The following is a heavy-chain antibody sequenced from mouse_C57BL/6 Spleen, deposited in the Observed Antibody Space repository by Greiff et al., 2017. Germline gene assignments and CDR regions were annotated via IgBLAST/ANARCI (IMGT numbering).Heavy chain of an antibody. V-gene: IGHV1-50*01. CDR1: GYTFTSYW. CDR2: IDPSDSYT. J-gene: IGHJ4*01. D-gene: IGHD3-2*02. CDR3: ATAHLGAMDY. Sequence: VQLQQPGAELVKPGASVKLSCKASGYTFTSYWMQWVKQRPGQGLEWIGEIDPSDSYTNYNQKFKGKATLTVDTSSSTAYMQLSSLTSEDAAVYYCATAHLGAMDYWGQGTSVTVSS.